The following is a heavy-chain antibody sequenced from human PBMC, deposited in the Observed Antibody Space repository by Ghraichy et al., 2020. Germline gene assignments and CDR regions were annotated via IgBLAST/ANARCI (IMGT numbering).Heavy chain of an antibody. D-gene: IGHD4-11*01. J-gene: IGHJ4*02. CDR3: AKDSSSIMTTVTFGY. V-gene: IGHV3-23*01. Sequence: SCAASGFTFSSYAMSWVRQAPGKGLEWVSAISGSGGSTYYADSVKGRFTISRDNSKNTLYLQMNSLRAEDTAVYYCAKDSSSIMTTVTFGYWGQGTLVTVSS. CDR1: GFTFSSYA. CDR2: ISGSGGST.